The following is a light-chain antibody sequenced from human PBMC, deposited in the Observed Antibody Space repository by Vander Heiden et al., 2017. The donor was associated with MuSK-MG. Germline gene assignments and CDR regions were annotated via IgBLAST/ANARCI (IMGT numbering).Light chain of an antibody. CDR3: QQSDSTPLT. Sequence: IQITQSPSSLSASVGDRVTITCRASQSISSYLNWYQQKPGKAPKLLIYAASSLQSGVPSRFSGSGSGTDFTLTISSLQPEDFATYYCQQSDSTPLTFGGGTKVEIK. V-gene: IGKV1-39*01. CDR1: QSISSY. J-gene: IGKJ4*01. CDR2: AAS.